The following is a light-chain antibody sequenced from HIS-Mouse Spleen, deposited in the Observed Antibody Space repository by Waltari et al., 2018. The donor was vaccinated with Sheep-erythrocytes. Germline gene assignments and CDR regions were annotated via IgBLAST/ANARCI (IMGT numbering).Light chain of an antibody. V-gene: IGLV3-10*01. CDR3: YSTDSSGNHWV. Sequence: SYELTQPPSVSVSPGQTARITCSGDALPKKYAYWYQQKSGQAPVLAINGDSKRPSGIPERFSGSSSGTMATLTISGAQVEDDADYYCYSTDSSGNHWVFGGGTKLTVL. J-gene: IGLJ3*02. CDR1: ALPKKY. CDR2: GDS.